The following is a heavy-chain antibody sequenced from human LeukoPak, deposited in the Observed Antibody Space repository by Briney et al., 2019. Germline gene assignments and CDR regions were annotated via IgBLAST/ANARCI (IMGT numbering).Heavy chain of an antibody. V-gene: IGHV1-69*04. Sequence: ASVTLSCKASGYTFTSYGISWVTRAPGQGLEWLGRIIPILGIAKYAQKFQGRVEITADKSTSTAYMELSSLRSEDTAVYYCATTMIVVVTAIPYDFDCWGQGTLVTVSS. CDR2: IIPILGIA. CDR3: ATTMIVVVTAIPYDFDC. J-gene: IGHJ4*02. CDR1: GYTFTSYG. D-gene: IGHD2-21*02.